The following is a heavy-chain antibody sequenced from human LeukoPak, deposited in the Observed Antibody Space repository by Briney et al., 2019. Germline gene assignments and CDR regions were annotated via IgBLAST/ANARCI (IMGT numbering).Heavy chain of an antibody. CDR3: ARSNGYSYGTRFDY. D-gene: IGHD5-18*01. CDR1: GFTVSSYG. CDR2: ISGSGGST. V-gene: IGHV3-23*01. Sequence: GGSLRLSCAASGFTVSSYGMSWVRQAPGKGLEWVSAISGSGGSTYYADSVKGRFTISRDNSKNTLYLQMNSLRAEDTAVYYCARSNGYSYGTRFDYWGQGTLVTVSS. J-gene: IGHJ4*02.